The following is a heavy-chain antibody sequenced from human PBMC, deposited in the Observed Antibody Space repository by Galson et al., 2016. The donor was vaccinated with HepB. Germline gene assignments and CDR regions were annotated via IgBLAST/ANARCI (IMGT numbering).Heavy chain of an antibody. D-gene: IGHD6-19*01. J-gene: IGHJ4*02. CDR3: AIGGGWLGDY. CDR1: GLTYSSFW. CDR2: MNQDGSEI. V-gene: IGHV3-7*01. Sequence: SLRLSCAGSGLTYSSFWMTWVRQAPGKGLEWVANMNQDGSEINYVDSVKGRFTISRDNAKNSMFLQMRGLRVEDTAVYYCAIGGGWLGDYWGLGTLVTVSS.